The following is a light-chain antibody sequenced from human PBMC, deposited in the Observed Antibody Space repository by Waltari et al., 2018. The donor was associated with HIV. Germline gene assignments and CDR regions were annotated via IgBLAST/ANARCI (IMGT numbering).Light chain of an antibody. J-gene: IGLJ1*01. CDR3: SSYTSSSTLV. V-gene: IGLV2-14*01. Sequence: QSALTQPAPVSGSPGQSITLSCTGTTSHVGAYKYVSWYQQHPGKAPKLMIYEVSNRPSGVSNRFSGSKSGNTASLTISGLQAEDEADYFCSSYTSSSTLVFGSGTKVTVL. CDR2: EVS. CDR1: TSHVGAYKY.